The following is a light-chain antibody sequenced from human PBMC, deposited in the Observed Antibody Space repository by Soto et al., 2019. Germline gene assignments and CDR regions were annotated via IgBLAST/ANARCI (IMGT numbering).Light chain of an antibody. Sequence: QSVLTQPPSASGSPGQSVTISCTGTSSDVGGYNYVSCYQHHPGKAPKLIIYEVYKRPSGVPDRFSGSKSGNTAALTVSELQAEDEADYYCSSYVGTNSYVFGTGTKVTVL. J-gene: IGLJ1*01. CDR3: SSYVGTNSYV. V-gene: IGLV2-8*01. CDR2: EVY. CDR1: SSDVGGYNY.